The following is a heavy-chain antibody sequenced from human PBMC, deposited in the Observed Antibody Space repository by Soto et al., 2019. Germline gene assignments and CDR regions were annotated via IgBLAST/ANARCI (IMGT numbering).Heavy chain of an antibody. D-gene: IGHD5-18*01. CDR3: AKFFGYSYGPKYDY. J-gene: IGHJ4*02. CDR2: ISYDGSNK. CDR1: GFTFSTYA. V-gene: IGHV3-30-3*02. Sequence: GGSLRLSCAASGFTFSTYAIHWFRQAPGKGLEWVAVISYDGSNKYYADSVKGRFTISRDNSKNTLYLQMNSLRAEDTAVYYCAKFFGYSYGPKYDYWGQGTLVTVSS.